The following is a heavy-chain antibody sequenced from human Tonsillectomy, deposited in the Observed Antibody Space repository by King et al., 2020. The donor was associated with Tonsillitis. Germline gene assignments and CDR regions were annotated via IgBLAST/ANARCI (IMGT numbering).Heavy chain of an antibody. D-gene: IGHD6-13*01. J-gene: IGHJ6*03. Sequence: QLVQSGGGVVQPGRSLRLSCAASGFTFSSYGMHWVRQTPGKGLEWVAVICYNGSNKYYLDSVKGRFTISRDNSKNTLYLQMNSLRAEDTAVYYCARDGSSFYYMDVWGKGTTVTVSS. CDR3: ARDGSSFYYMDV. CDR2: ICYNGSNK. CDR1: GFTFSSYG. V-gene: IGHV3-33*08.